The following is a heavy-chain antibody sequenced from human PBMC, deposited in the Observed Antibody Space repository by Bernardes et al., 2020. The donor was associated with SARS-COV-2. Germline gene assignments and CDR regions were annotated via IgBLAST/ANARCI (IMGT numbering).Heavy chain of an antibody. CDR2: ISRSGRSI. V-gene: IGHV3-11*01. CDR3: ASGHSPGGGGSCRY. CDR1: GFTFSDYY. J-gene: IGHJ4*02. D-gene: IGHD2-15*01. Sequence: SMRLSCEASGFTFSDYYLRWIRQAPGKGLEWVSTISRSGRSIYYADSVKGRFTISRDHAKNSLYLQMQSLRGDDPAVYYCASGHSPGGGGSCRYCGQGTLVTVSS.